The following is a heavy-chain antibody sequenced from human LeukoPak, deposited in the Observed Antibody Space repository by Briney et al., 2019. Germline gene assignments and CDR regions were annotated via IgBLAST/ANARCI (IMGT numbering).Heavy chain of an antibody. V-gene: IGHV4-59*01. CDR1: GASIRSDY. CDR2: IYSRGST. CDR3: ARVPYCVAGSCYVFDY. D-gene: IGHD2-15*01. J-gene: IGHJ4*02. Sequence: SETLSLTCTVSGASIRSDYWSWIRQPPGKGLEWIGYIYSRGSTYYRSSLMGRVSISLDTSKSQFSLKLNSVIATDTAVYYCARVPYCVAGSCYVFDYWGQGILVTVSS.